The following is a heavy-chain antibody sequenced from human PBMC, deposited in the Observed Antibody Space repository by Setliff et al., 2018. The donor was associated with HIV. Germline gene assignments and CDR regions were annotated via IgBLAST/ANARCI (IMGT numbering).Heavy chain of an antibody. V-gene: IGHV4-34*01. Sequence: SQTLSLTCAVYGGSFSGYYWSWIRQPPGKGLEWIGEINHSGSTNYNPSLKSRVTKSVDTSKNQFSLKLSSVTAADTAVFYCARPTTTYYYDSSAYYHPVWGQGTLVTVSS. CDR1: GGSFSGYY. D-gene: IGHD3-22*01. CDR3: ARPTTTYYYDSSAYYHPV. J-gene: IGHJ4*02. CDR2: INHSGST.